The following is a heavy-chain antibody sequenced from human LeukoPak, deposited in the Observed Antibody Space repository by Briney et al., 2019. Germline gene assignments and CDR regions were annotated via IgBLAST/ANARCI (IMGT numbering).Heavy chain of an antibody. CDR2: ISGSGAST. CDR3: AKANIKYGDFNY. V-gene: IGHV3-23*01. CDR1: GFTFLNYA. D-gene: IGHD4/OR15-4a*01. J-gene: IGHJ4*02. Sequence: GGSLRLSCVASGFTFLNYAMSWLRQAPGKGLDWVATISGSGASTYYADSVKGRFTISRDNSKNTLFLEMDSLRADETALYYCAKANIKYGDFNYWGQGAPVTVSP.